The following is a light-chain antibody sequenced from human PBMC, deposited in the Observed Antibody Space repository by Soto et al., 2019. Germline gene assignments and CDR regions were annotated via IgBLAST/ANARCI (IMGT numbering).Light chain of an antibody. CDR2: FAY. Sequence: DVQMTQSPSALSASVGDGVTITCRASQGIGNYLAWFQQQPGKAPKRLIYFAYSVQYGVPSRFSGSGSGTQFTLTISGLQTEDFATYYCLQYSSYPWTFGQGTKVEI. CDR1: QGIGNY. CDR3: LQYSSYPWT. J-gene: IGKJ1*01. V-gene: IGKV1-17*03.